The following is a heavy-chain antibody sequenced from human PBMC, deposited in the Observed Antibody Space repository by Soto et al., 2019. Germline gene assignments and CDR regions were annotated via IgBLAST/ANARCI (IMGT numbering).Heavy chain of an antibody. CDR2: MNPNSGNT. J-gene: IGHJ4*02. Sequence: QVQLGQSGAEVKKPGASVKVSFKASEYTFTRYDINWVRQATGQGLEWMGWMNPNSGNTGYAQKFQGRVTMTSNTSISTAYMELSSLRSEDTAVYYCARSTNDYGDRHWGQGTLVTVSS. CDR1: EYTFTRYD. D-gene: IGHD4-17*01. V-gene: IGHV1-8*01. CDR3: ARSTNDYGDRH.